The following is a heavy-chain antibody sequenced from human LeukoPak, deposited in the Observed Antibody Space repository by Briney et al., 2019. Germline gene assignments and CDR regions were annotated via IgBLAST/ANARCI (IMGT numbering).Heavy chain of an antibody. CDR1: GFTFSSYA. Sequence: GGSLRLSCAASGFTFSSYAMTWVRQAPGKGLEWVSSITGSGSSTYYADSVKGRFTISRDNSKNTLYLQLNSLRPDDTAVYYCARDQLAYSGYDTLFDYWGQGTLVTVSS. V-gene: IGHV3-23*01. CDR3: ARDQLAYSGYDTLFDY. D-gene: IGHD5-12*01. CDR2: ITGSGSST. J-gene: IGHJ4*02.